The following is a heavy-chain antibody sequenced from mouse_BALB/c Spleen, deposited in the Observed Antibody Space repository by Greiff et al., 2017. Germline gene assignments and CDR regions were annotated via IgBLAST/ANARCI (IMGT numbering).Heavy chain of an antibody. Sequence: QLQQSGPGLVKPSQSLSLTCSVTGYSITSGYYWNWIRQFPGNKLEWMGYISYDGSNNYNPSLKNRISITRDTSKNQFFLKLNSVTTEDTATYYCARGLRYGYFDVWGAGTTVTVSS. D-gene: IGHD1-1*01. J-gene: IGHJ1*01. CDR1: GYSITSGYY. CDR2: ISYDGSN. V-gene: IGHV3-6*02. CDR3: ARGLRYGYFDV.